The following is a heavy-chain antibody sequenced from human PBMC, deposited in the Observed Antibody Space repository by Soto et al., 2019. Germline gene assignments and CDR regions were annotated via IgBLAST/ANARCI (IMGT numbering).Heavy chain of an antibody. J-gene: IGHJ4*02. Sequence: GESLKISCKGSGYSFAGYWITWVRQKPGKGLERMGRIDPGDSQTYYSPSFRGHVTISVTKSNTTVFLQWSSLRASDTAMYYCARQIYDSDTGPNFQYYFDSWGQGTPVTVSS. CDR2: IDPGDSQT. V-gene: IGHV5-10-1*01. D-gene: IGHD3-22*01. CDR1: GYSFAGYW. CDR3: ARQIYDSDTGPNFQYYFDS.